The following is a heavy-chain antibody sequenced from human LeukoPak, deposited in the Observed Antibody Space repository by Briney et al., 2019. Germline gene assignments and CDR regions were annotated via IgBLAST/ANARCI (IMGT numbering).Heavy chain of an antibody. V-gene: IGHV3-53*01. CDR3: ARVTGDRYFDL. CDR2: IYSGGST. Sequence: GGSLRLSCAASGFTVSSNYMSWVRPAAGKGLEWVSVIYSGGSTYYADSVKGRFTISRDNSKNTLYLQMNSQRAEDTAVYYCARVTGDRYFDLWGRGTLVTVSS. D-gene: IGHD7-27*01. CDR1: GFTVSSNY. J-gene: IGHJ2*01.